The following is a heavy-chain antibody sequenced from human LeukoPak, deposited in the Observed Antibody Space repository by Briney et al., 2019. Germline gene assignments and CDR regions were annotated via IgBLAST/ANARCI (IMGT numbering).Heavy chain of an antibody. CDR3: AKGPRGTRGPFDY. Sequence: GGSLRLSCAASGFTVRSHYMNWVRQAPGKGLEWVSVIYSGGSTNSADSVKGRFTISRDNAKNSLYLQMNSLRAEDTALYYCAKGPRGTRGPFDYWGQGTLVTVSS. J-gene: IGHJ4*02. V-gene: IGHV3-53*05. D-gene: IGHD1-1*01. CDR2: IYSGGST. CDR1: GFTVRSHY.